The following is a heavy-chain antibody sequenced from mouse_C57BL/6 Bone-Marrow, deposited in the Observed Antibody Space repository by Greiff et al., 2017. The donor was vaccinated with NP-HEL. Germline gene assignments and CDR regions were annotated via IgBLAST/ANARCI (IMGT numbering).Heavy chain of an antibody. J-gene: IGHJ4*01. D-gene: IGHD2-4*01. Sequence: QVQLQQSGAELMKPGASVKLSCKATGYTFTGYWIEWVKQRPGHGLEWIGEILPGSGSTNYTEKFKGKATFTADTSSNTAYMQLSSLTTEDSAIYYCARGPGDYDEGDAMDYWGQGTSVTVSS. CDR1: GYTFTGYW. V-gene: IGHV1-9*01. CDR3: ARGPGDYDEGDAMDY. CDR2: ILPGSGST.